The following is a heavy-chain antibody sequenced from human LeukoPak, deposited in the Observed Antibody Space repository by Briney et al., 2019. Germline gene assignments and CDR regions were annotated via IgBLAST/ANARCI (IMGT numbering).Heavy chain of an antibody. CDR1: GGSFSSFY. Sequence: MASETLSLTCTVSGGSFSSFYWGWVRQPPGKGLEWIGYIYYSGNTDYNPSLKSRVTISVDTSKNQFSLRLSSVTAAYTAGYYCARFSMKDWFFDYWGQGTLVTVSS. J-gene: IGHJ4*02. V-gene: IGHV4-59*01. CDR3: ARFSMKDWFFDY. CDR2: IYYSGNT. D-gene: IGHD3-9*01.